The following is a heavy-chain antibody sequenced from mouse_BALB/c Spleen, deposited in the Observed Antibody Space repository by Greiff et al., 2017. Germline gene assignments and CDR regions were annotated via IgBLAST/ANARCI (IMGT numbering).Heavy chain of an antibody. CDR1: GFTFSSYG. J-gene: IGHJ3*01. CDR2: ISSGGSYT. V-gene: IGHV5-6*01. CDR3: ARSYDYPFAY. Sequence: EVQLVESGGDLVKPGGSLKLSCAASGFTFSSYGMSWVRQTPDKRLEWVATISSGGSYTYYPDSVKGRFTISRDNAKNTLYLQMSSLKSEDTAMYYCARSYDYPFAYWGQGTLVTVSA. D-gene: IGHD2-4*01.